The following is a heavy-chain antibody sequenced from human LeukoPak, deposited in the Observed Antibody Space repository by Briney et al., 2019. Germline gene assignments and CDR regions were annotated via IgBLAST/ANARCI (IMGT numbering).Heavy chain of an antibody. CDR1: GGSFSGYY. D-gene: IGHD3-10*01. V-gene: IGHV4-34*01. CDR2: IDQSGTT. J-gene: IGHJ4*02. Sequence: KTSETLSLTCVVYGGSFSGYYWSWIRQPPGKGLEWIGEIDQSGTTNYNTSLKSRVSISVDTSKKQFSLTLTSMTAADTAVYYCARVPHYYFGYGYFDSWGQGTLVTVSS. CDR3: ARVPHYYFGYGYFDS.